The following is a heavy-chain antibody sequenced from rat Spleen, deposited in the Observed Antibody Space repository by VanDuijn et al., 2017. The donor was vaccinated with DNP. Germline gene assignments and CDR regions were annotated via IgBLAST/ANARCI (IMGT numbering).Heavy chain of an antibody. CDR3: AKHDGTEGIDFDY. CDR2: ISYDGSNT. CDR1: GFTFSNYG. J-gene: IGHJ2*01. V-gene: IGHV5-29*01. D-gene: IGHD1-11*01. Sequence: EVQLVESGGGLVQPGRSLKLSCAASGFTFSNYGMAWVRQAPTKGLEWVATISYDGSNTYYREFVKGRFTISRDNAKSSLSLQIDSLRSEDTATYYCAKHDGTEGIDFDYWGQGVMVTVSS.